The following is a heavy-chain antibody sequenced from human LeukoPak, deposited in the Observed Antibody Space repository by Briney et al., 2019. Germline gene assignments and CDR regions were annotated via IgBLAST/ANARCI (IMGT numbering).Heavy chain of an antibody. CDR2: IYSGGST. D-gene: IGHD6-19*01. Sequence: GGSLRLSCAASGFTVSSNYMSWVRQAPGKGLEWVSVIYSGGSTYYADSVKGRFTISRDNSKNTLYLQMNSLRAEDTAVYYCARVLTGYSSGWALFDYWGQGTLVTVSS. J-gene: IGHJ4*02. V-gene: IGHV3-53*01. CDR1: GFTVSSNY. CDR3: ARVLTGYSSGWALFDY.